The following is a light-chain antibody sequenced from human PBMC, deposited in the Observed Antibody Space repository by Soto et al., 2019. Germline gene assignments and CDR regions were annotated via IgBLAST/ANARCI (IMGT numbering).Light chain of an antibody. Sequence: QAVVTQEPSLIVSPGGTVTLTCGSSTGDVTTGHYSFWIQQKPGQAPRTLIYHTTKKQSWPPARFSGSLLGGKAALTLSGAQPEDEAEYDCLLFHSSRGVFGGGTKLTVL. CDR2: HTT. J-gene: IGLJ2*01. V-gene: IGLV7-46*01. CDR3: LLFHSSRGV. CDR1: TGDVTTGHY.